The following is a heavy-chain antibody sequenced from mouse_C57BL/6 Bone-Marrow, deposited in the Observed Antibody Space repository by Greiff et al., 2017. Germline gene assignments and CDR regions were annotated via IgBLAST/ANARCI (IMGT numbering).Heavy chain of an antibody. CDR2: ISNLAYSI. CDR1: GFTFSDYG. D-gene: IGHD1-1*01. J-gene: IGHJ4*01. CDR3: ARQDYGSSYDYAMDY. V-gene: IGHV5-15*01. Sequence: MLVESGGGLVQPGGSLKLSCAASGFTFSDYGMAWVRQAPRKGPEWVAFISNLAYSIYYADTVTGRFTISRENAKNTLYLEMSSLRSEDTAMYYCARQDYGSSYDYAMDYWGQGTSVTVSS.